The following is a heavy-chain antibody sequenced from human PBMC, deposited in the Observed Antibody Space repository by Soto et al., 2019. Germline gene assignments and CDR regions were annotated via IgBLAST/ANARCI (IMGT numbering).Heavy chain of an antibody. Sequence: QVQLQQWGAGLLKPSETLSLTCAVYGGSFSGYYWSWIRQPPGKGLEWIGESNHSGSTNYNPSLKGRVTISVDTSKNQFSLKLSFVTAADTAVYYCARGRRRNCSSTSCYVINYWGQGTLVTVSS. CDR3: ARGRRRNCSSTSCYVINY. D-gene: IGHD2-2*01. CDR1: GGSFSGYY. CDR2: SNHSGST. V-gene: IGHV4-34*01. J-gene: IGHJ4*02.